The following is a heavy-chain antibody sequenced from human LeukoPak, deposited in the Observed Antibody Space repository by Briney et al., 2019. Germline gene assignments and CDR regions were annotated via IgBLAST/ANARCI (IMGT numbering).Heavy chain of an antibody. D-gene: IGHD2-21*02. Sequence: SETLSLTCTVSGGSVSSGTYYWNWIRQPPGKGLEWIGYIYRSGSTNYNPSLKSRATISIDTSKNQFSLNLRYVTAADTAVYYCAKETSYCVSGCYSLHDYWGQGTLVTVSS. CDR2: IYRSGST. J-gene: IGHJ4*02. CDR3: AKETSYCVSGCYSLHDY. V-gene: IGHV4-61*01. CDR1: GGSVSSGTYY.